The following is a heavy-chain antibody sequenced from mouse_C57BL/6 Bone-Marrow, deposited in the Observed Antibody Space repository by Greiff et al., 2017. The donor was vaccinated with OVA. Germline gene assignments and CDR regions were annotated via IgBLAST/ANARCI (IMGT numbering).Heavy chain of an antibody. J-gene: IGHJ2*01. CDR1: GYSITSGYY. V-gene: IGHV3-6*01. D-gene: IGHD4-1*01. Sequence: EVQLVESGPGLVKPSQSLSLTCSVTGYSITSGYYWNWIRQFPGNKLEWMGYISYDGSNNYNPSLKNRISITRDTYKNQFFLKLNSVTTEDTATYYCARAPNWDYFDYWGQGTTLTVSS. CDR3: ARAPNWDYFDY. CDR2: ISYDGSN.